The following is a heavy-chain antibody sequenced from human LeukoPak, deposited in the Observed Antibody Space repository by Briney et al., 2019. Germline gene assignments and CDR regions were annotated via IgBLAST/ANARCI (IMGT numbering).Heavy chain of an antibody. V-gene: IGHV4-39*01. D-gene: IGHD2-2*01. CDR3: ARHEGHYCSSTSCYLGWFDP. CDR1: GGSISSSSYY. Sequence: SETLSLTCTVSGGSISSSSYYWGWIRQPPGKGLEWIGSIYYSGSTYYNPSLKSRVTISVDTSKSQFSLKLSSVTAADTAVYYCARHEGHYCSSTSCYLGWFDPWGQGTLVTVSS. J-gene: IGHJ5*02. CDR2: IYYSGST.